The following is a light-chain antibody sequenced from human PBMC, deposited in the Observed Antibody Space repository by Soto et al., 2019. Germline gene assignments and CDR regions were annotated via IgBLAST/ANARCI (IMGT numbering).Light chain of an antibody. J-gene: IGKJ5*01. V-gene: IGKV1-39*01. CDR1: QSISSY. Sequence: DIQITQSPSSLSASVGDRVTITCRASQSISSYLNWYQQKPGKAPKLLIYAASNLQSGVPSRFSGSGSGTDFTLTISSLQPEDSATYYCQQLNSYPITFGQGTRLEIK. CDR2: AAS. CDR3: QQLNSYPIT.